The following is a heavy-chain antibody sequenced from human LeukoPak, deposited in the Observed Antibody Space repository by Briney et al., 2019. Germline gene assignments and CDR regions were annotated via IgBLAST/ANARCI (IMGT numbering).Heavy chain of an antibody. D-gene: IGHD6-19*01. V-gene: IGHV3-21*01. CDR2: ISSSSSYI. CDR3: ARDLYSSANFGY. CDR1: GLTGSSES. J-gene: IGHJ4*02. Sequence: GSLIRSCAASGLTGSSESMNWVRQTTGKGLEWVSSISSSSSYIYYADSVKGRFTISRDNAKNSLYLQMNSLRAEDTAVYYCARDLYSSANFGYWGQGTLVTVSS.